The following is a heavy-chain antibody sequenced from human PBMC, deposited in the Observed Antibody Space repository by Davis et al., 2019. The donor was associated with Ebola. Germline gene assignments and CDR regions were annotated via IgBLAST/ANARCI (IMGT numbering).Heavy chain of an antibody. CDR3: GRGAGDGDYVDY. CDR2: IYPGDSDT. Sequence: GGSLRLSCKVSGYTFPSHWIGWVRQMPGKGLDWMGIIYPGDSDTRYSPSFQGQVTMSVDKSVSTAYLQWSSLKASDTAIYYCGRGAGDGDYVDYWGQGTLVTVSS. V-gene: IGHV5-51*01. D-gene: IGHD4-17*01. J-gene: IGHJ4*02. CDR1: GYTFPSHW.